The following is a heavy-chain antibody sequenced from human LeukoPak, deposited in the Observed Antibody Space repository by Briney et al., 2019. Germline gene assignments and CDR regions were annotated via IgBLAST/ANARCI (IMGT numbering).Heavy chain of an antibody. CDR2: INPNTSGT. V-gene: IGHV1-2*02. CDR1: GYTFTGFY. CDR3: ARGPETGSGDY. Sequence: ASVKVSCKGSGYTFTGFYIHWVRQSPGQGLEWMGWINPNTSGTYFAQTFQGRVTMTRDTSITTAYMELSSLRSDDTAVYYCARGPETGSGDYWGQGTLVTVSS. J-gene: IGHJ4*02. D-gene: IGHD3-10*01.